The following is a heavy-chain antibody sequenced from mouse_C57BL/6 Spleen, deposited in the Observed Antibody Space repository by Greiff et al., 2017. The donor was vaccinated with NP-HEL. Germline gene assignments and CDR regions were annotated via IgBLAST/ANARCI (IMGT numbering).Heavy chain of an antibody. CDR3: LTYGSSLYYYAMDY. CDR1: GFTFSDYY. Sequence: DVKLVESGGGLVQPGGSLKLSCAASGFTFSDYYMYWVRQTPEKRLEWVAYISNGGGSTYYPDTVKGRFTISRDNAKNTLYLQMSRLKSEDTAMYYCLTYGSSLYYYAMDYWGQGTSVTVSS. V-gene: IGHV5-12*01. J-gene: IGHJ4*01. CDR2: ISNGGGST. D-gene: IGHD1-1*01.